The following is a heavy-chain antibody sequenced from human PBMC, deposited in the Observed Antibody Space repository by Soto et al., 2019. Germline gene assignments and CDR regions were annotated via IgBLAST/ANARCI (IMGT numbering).Heavy chain of an antibody. CDR3: ARDQKYSGSYRFNY. D-gene: IGHD1-26*01. Sequence: QVQLVQSGAEVKKPGSSVKVACKASGGTFSSYAISWVRQAPGQGLEWMGGIIPIFGTANYAQKFQGRVMIPADESTSTAYMELSSLRSEDTAVYYCARDQKYSGSYRFNYWGQGTLVTVSS. V-gene: IGHV1-69*01. J-gene: IGHJ4*02. CDR1: GGTFSSYA. CDR2: IIPIFGTA.